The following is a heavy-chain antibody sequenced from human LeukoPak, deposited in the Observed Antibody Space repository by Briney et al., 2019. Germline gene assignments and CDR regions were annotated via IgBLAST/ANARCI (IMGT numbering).Heavy chain of an antibody. Sequence: SETLSLTCTVSGGSISSYYWSWIRQPPGRGLEWIGYIYYSGSTNYNPSLKSRVTISVDTSKNQFSLKLSSVTAADTAVYYCAGTVEMDYWYFDLWGRGTLVTVSS. CDR2: IYYSGST. D-gene: IGHD5-24*01. J-gene: IGHJ2*01. CDR3: AGTVEMDYWYFDL. CDR1: GGSISSYY. V-gene: IGHV4-59*01.